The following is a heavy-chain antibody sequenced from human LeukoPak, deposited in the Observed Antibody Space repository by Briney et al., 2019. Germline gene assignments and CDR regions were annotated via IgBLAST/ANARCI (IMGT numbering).Heavy chain of an antibody. Sequence: SETLSLTCTVSGGSISSYYWSWIRQPPGKGLEWIGYIYYSGSTNYNPSLKSRVTISVDTSKNQFSLKLSSVTAADTPVYYSARGGRMRAIIFDSRGQGTLGTVSS. V-gene: IGHV4-59*01. CDR1: GGSISSYY. CDR3: ARGGRMRAIIFDS. CDR2: IYYSGST. D-gene: IGHD3-10*01. J-gene: IGHJ4*02.